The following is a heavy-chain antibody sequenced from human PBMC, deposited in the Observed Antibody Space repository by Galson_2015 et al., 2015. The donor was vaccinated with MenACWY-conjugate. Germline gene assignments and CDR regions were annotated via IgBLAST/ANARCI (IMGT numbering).Heavy chain of an antibody. CDR2: INACNGNT. CDR3: AREIVVAPAASWGDYYYGMDF. V-gene: IGHV1-3*01. Sequence: SVKVSCKASGYTFTNYAMHWVRQAPGQRLEWMGWINACNGNTKYSQKFQGRVTITSDTSASTAYMELSSLRSEDTAVYYCAREIVVAPAASWGDYYYGMDFWGQGTTVTVSS. CDR1: GYTFTNYA. D-gene: IGHD2-2*01. J-gene: IGHJ6*02.